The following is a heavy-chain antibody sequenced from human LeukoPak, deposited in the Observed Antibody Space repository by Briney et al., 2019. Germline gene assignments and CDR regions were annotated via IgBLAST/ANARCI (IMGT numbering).Heavy chain of an antibody. J-gene: IGHJ4*02. D-gene: IGHD3-3*01. V-gene: IGHV4-31*03. CDR3: AREEAADDFWSGYDY. Sequence: SQTLSLTCTASGGSISSGGYYWSWIRQHPGKGLEWIGYIYYSGSTYYNPSLKSRVTISVDTSKNQFSLKLSSVTAADTAVYYCAREEAADDFWSGYDYWGQGTLVTVSS. CDR1: GGSISSGGYY. CDR2: IYYSGST.